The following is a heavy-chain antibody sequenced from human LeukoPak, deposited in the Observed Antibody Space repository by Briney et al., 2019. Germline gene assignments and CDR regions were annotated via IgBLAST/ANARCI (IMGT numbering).Heavy chain of an antibody. V-gene: IGHV3-66*02. J-gene: IGHJ4*02. CDR2: IDSGGGT. Sequence: YPGGSLRLSCAASGFTVNSNYMSWVRQAPGKGLEWVSLIDSGGGTFYADSARGRFTISRDNSRNTLYLQMNSLRPEDTAVYYCAHGWGAHWGQGTLATVSS. CDR3: AHGWGAH. D-gene: IGHD3-16*01. CDR1: GFTVNSNY.